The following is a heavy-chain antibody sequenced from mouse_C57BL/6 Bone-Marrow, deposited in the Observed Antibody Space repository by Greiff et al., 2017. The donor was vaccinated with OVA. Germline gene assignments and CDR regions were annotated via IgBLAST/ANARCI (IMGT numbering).Heavy chain of an antibody. V-gene: IGHV1-81*01. CDR3: ATPDYNVSSYGRYFDV. CDR2: IYPRSGNT. D-gene: IGHD1-1*01. CDR1: GYTFTSYG. Sequence: QVQLQQSGAELVRPGASVKLSCKASGYTFTSYGISWVKQRTGQGLEWIGEIYPRSGNTYYNEKFKGKATLTADKSSSTAYMELRSLTSEDSAVYFVATPDYNVSSYGRYFDVWGRGTTVTVSS. J-gene: IGHJ1*03.